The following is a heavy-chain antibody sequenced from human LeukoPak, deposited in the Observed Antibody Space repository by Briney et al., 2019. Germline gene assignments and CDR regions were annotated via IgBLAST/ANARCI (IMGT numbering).Heavy chain of an antibody. V-gene: IGHV3-21*01. J-gene: IGHJ3*02. D-gene: IGHD3-10*01. Sequence: PGGSLRLSCTASGFTFSSYSMNWVRQAPGKGLEWVSSISSSSGYIYYADSVKGRFTISRDNAKNSLYLQMNSLRAEDTAVYYCARWNHYYGSGSYAFDIWGQGTMVTVSS. CDR2: ISSSSGYI. CDR3: ARWNHYYGSGSYAFDI. CDR1: GFTFSSYS.